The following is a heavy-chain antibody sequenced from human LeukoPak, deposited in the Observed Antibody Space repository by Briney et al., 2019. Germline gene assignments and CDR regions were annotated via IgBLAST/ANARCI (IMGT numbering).Heavy chain of an antibody. V-gene: IGHV3-53*01. J-gene: IGHJ3*02. CDR2: IYSGGSV. CDR1: GFTVSSNY. D-gene: IGHD2-21*01. CDR3: ARYIPSCGGNCNDGFDI. Sequence: GGSLRLSCAVSGFTVSSNYMSWVRQAPGKGLEWVSVIYSGGSVYYADSVKGRFTISRDNSKNTLYLQMNSLRAEDTAVYYCARYIPSCGGNCNDGFDIWGQGTMVTVSS.